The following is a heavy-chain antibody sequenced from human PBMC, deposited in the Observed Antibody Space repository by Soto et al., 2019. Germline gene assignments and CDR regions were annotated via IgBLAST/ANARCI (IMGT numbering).Heavy chain of an antibody. D-gene: IGHD2-2*01. J-gene: IGHJ6*02. Sequence: PGESLKISCKGSGYSFTSYWISWVRQMPGKGLEWMGRIDPSDSYTNYSPSFQGHVTISADKSISTAYLQWSSLKASDTAMYYCASGHIVVVPAAIPPDYSYYYYGMDVWGQGTTVTVSS. CDR2: IDPSDSYT. CDR1: GYSFTSYW. CDR3: ASGHIVVVPAAIPPDYSYYYYGMDV. V-gene: IGHV5-10-1*01.